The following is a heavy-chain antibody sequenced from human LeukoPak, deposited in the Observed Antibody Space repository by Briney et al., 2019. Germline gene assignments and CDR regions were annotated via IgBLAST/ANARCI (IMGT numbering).Heavy chain of an antibody. CDR1: GFTFSSYS. CDR3: ARESHYDFWSGENLNWFDP. J-gene: IGHJ5*02. CDR2: ISSSSSYI. V-gene: IGHV3-21*01. Sequence: GGSLRLSCAASGFTFSSYSMNWVRQTPGKGLEWVSSISSSSSYIFYADSVKGRFTMSRDNAKKSLFLQMNSLRAEDTAVYYCARESHYDFWSGENLNWFDPWGQGTLVTVSS. D-gene: IGHD3-3*01.